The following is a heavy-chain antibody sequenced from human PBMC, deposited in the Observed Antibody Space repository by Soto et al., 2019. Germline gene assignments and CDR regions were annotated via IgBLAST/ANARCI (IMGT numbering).Heavy chain of an antibody. CDR3: ARDGYYGSGGYYYYYGMDV. CDR1: GDSVSSNSAA. D-gene: IGHD3-10*01. Sequence: PSQTLSLTCAISGDSVSSNSAAWNWIRQSPSRGLEWLGRTYYRSKWYNDYAVSVKSRITINPDTSKDQFSLQLNSVTPEDTAVYYCARDGYYGSGGYYYYYGMDVWGQGTTFTVSS. J-gene: IGHJ6*02. CDR2: TYYRSKWYN. V-gene: IGHV6-1*01.